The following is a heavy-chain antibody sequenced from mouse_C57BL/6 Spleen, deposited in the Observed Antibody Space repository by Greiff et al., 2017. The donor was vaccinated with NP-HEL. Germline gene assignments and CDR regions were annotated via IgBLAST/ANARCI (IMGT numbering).Heavy chain of an antibody. CDR1: GFTFSSYA. V-gene: IGHV5-4*01. J-gene: IGHJ2*01. D-gene: IGHD2-5*01. CDR2: ISDGGSYT. CDR3: ARDTIVTYFDY. Sequence: EVQGVESGGGLVKPGGSLKLSCAASGFTFSSYAMSWVRQTPEKRLEWVATISDGGSYTYYPDNVKGRFTISRDNAKNNLYLQMSHLKSEDTAMYYCARDTIVTYFDYWGQGTTLTVSS.